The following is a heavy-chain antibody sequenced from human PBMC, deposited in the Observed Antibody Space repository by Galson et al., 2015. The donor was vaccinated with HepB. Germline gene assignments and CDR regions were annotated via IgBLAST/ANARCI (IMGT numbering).Heavy chain of an antibody. CDR2: IGQQSKII. CDR1: GFAFSEYN. V-gene: IGHV3-21*06. CDR3: ARDGQKWLASQQWFCDS. J-gene: IGHJ4*02. Sequence: SLRLSCAASGFAFSEYNMNWVRQAPGKGLEWVSSIGQQSKIIYYADSVQGRFTISRDNARNSLYLEMNNVRDADTAVYFCARDGQKWLASQQWFCDSWGQGTLVTVSS. D-gene: IGHD6-19*01.